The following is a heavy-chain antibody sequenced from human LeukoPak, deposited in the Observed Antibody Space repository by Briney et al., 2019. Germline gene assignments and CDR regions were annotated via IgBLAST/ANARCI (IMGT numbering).Heavy chain of an antibody. CDR2: INPNSGGT. J-gene: IGHJ5*02. D-gene: IGHD6-13*01. Sequence: ASVKVSCKASGYTFTDYYIHWVRQAPGQGLEWMGWINPNSGGTNFAQNFQGRVTMTRDTSISTAYMELSRLRSDDTAVYFCARDEAESSSWYWFDPWGQGTLVTVSS. CDR3: ARDEAESSSWYWFDP. V-gene: IGHV1-2*02. CDR1: GYTFTDYY.